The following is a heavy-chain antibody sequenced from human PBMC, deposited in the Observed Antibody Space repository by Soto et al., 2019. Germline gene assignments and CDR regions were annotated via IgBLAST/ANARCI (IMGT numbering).Heavy chain of an antibody. CDR3: ASSIGSLELRSSFDY. J-gene: IGHJ4*02. Sequence: SETLSLTCTVSGGSISSGGYYWSWIRQHPGKGLEWIGYIYYSGSTFYNPSLKSRVTISVDTSKNQFSLKLSSVTAADTAVYYCASSIGSLELRSSFDYWGQGTLVTVSS. D-gene: IGHD1-7*01. CDR1: GGSISSGGYY. V-gene: IGHV4-31*03. CDR2: IYYSGST.